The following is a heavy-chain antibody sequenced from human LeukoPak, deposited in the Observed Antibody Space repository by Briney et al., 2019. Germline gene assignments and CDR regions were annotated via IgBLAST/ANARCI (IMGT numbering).Heavy chain of an antibody. CDR1: GGTFSSYA. V-gene: IGHV1-69*13. Sequence: ASVKVFCKASGGTFSSYAISWVRQAPGQGLEWMGGIIPIFGTANYAQKFQGRVTITADESTSTAYMELSSLRSEDTAVYYCATPGERSGSLYYFDYWGQGTLVTVSS. J-gene: IGHJ4*02. CDR2: IIPIFGTA. CDR3: ATPGERSGSLYYFDY. D-gene: IGHD5-12*01.